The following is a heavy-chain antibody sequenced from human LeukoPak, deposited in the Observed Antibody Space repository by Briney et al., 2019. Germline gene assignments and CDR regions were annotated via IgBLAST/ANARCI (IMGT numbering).Heavy chain of an antibody. Sequence: GGSLRLSCAASGFTFSNYAMSWVRQAPGKGLEWVSSLSDNGGSPYYADSVKGRFTISRDNSKNTLYLHMNSLRVEDTAVYYCARVGSSSWYFDYWGQGTLVTVSS. J-gene: IGHJ4*02. CDR2: LSDNGGSP. CDR1: GFTFSNYA. D-gene: IGHD6-13*01. V-gene: IGHV3-23*01. CDR3: ARVGSSSWYFDY.